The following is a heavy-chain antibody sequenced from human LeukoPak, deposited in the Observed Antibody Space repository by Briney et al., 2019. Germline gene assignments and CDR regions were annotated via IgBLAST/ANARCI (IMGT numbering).Heavy chain of an antibody. CDR2: ISWNSGSI. D-gene: IGHD5-24*01. Sequence: GRSLRLSCAASGFTFDDYAMHWVRQAPGKGLEWVSGISWNSGSIGYADSVKGRFTISRDNAKNSLYLQMNSLRAEDTAVYYCAKRTRDGFNTPIDFWGQGTLVTVS. CDR1: GFTFDDYA. J-gene: IGHJ4*02. CDR3: AKRTRDGFNTPIDF. V-gene: IGHV3-9*01.